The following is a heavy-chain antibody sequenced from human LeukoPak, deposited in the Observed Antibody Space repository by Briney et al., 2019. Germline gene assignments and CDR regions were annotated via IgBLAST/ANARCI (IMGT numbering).Heavy chain of an antibody. CDR2: ISSSGSTI. D-gene: IGHD3-3*01. CDR3: ARVGTILGVARYYFDY. V-gene: IGHV3-11*01. Sequence: GGSLRLSCAASGFTFSDYYMSWIRQAPGKGLEWVSYISSSGSTIYYADSVKGRFTISRDNAKNSLYLQMNSLRAEDTAVYYCARVGTILGVARYYFDYWGQGTLVTVSS. CDR1: GFTFSDYY. J-gene: IGHJ4*02.